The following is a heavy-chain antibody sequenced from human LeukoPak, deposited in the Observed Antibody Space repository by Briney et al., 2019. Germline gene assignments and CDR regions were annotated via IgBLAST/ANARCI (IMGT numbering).Heavy chain of an antibody. Sequence: PSETLSLTCAVYGGSFSGYYWSWIRQPPGKGLEWIGYIYYSGTTNYNYNPSLKSRVTISVDTSKSQFSLNLSSVTAADTAVYFCARSGCTSTSCYLGDYWGQGTLVTVSS. D-gene: IGHD2-2*01. J-gene: IGHJ4*02. CDR2: IYYSGTTNY. CDR3: ARSGCTSTSCYLGDY. V-gene: IGHV4-34*11. CDR1: GGSFSGYY.